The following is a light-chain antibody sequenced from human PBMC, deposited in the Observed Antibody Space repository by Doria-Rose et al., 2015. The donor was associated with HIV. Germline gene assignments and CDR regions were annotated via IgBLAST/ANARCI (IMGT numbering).Light chain of an antibody. CDR2: GAS. V-gene: IGKV3-15*01. CDR3: QQYHDWPPFT. J-gene: IGKJ3*01. Sequence: IVMTQSPATLSVSPGDRVTLSCRASQSISSNLAWYQQIPGQAPRLLISGASTRATGIPARFSGSGSGTDFTLTISSLQSEDFAVYYCQQYHDWPPFTFGPGTKLDIQ. CDR1: QSISSN.